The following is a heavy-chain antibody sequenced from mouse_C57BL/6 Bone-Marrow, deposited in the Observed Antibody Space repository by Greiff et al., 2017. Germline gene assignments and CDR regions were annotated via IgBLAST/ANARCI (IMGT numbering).Heavy chain of an antibody. V-gene: IGHV2-9-1*01. CDR3: ARKSSYGNLYFDY. J-gene: IGHJ2*01. D-gene: IGHD2-10*01. CDR2: IWTGGGT. Sequence: VHLVESGPGLVAPSQSLSITCTVSGFSLTSYAISWDRQPPGKGLEWLGVIWTGGGTNYNSALKSRLSISKDNSKSQVFLKMNSLQTDDTARYYCARKSSYGNLYFDYWGQGTTLTVSS. CDR1: GFSLTSYA.